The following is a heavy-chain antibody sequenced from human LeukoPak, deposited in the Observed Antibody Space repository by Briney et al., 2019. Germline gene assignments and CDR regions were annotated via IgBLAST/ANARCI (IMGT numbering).Heavy chain of an antibody. CDR3: AREMATSSGQNWFDP. CDR1: GGSISSYY. Sequence: SETPSLTCTVSGGSISSYYWSWIRQPPGKGLEWIGYIYYSGSTNYNPSLKSRVTISVDTSKNQFSLKLSSVTAADTAVYYCAREMATSSGQNWFDPWGQGTLVTVSS. V-gene: IGHV4-59*01. CDR2: IYYSGST. J-gene: IGHJ5*02. D-gene: IGHD5-24*01.